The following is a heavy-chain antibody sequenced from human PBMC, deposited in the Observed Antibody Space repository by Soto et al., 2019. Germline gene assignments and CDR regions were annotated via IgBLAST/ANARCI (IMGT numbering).Heavy chain of an antibody. J-gene: IGHJ4*02. D-gene: IGHD1-1*01. CDR2: MSDDGSTA. CDR3: ARGPRVSSTGTGAY. Sequence: XGSLRLSCAVSGLPLSAYSTHWVRQVPGKGLTWVSLMSDDGSTATYADSVKGRFVISRDNAKNSPYLEMKTLRVDDSGLYYCARGPRVSSTGTGAYWGRGTLVTVSS. CDR1: GLPLSAYS. V-gene: IGHV3-74*01.